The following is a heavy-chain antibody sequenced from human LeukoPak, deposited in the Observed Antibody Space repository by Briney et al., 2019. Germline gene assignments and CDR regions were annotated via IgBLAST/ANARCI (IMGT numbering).Heavy chain of an antibody. CDR1: GGSISSYY. CDR3: AREPVAYGDYDRYMNV. J-gene: IGHJ6*03. V-gene: IGHV4-59*01. D-gene: IGHD4-17*01. Sequence: SETLSLTCTVSGGSISSYYWSWIRQPPGKGLEWIGYIYYSGSTNYNPSLKSRVTISVDTSKNQFSLKLSSVTAADTAVYYCAREPVAYGDYDRYMNVWGKGTTVTVSS. CDR2: IYYSGST.